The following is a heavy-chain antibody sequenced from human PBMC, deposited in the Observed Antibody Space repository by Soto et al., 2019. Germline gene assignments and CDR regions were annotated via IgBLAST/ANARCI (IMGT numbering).Heavy chain of an antibody. CDR2: ISHSGTT. CDR1: GYSITTGYY. CDR3: ARSGGSAGWFDP. V-gene: IGHV4-38-2*01. J-gene: IGHJ5*02. D-gene: IGHD2-15*01. Sequence: PSETLSLTCVVSGYSITTGYYWGWIRQPPGKGLEWIGSISHSGTTFYSSSLKSRVTISKDASKNQFSLKVNSVIAADTAVYYCARSGGSAGWFDPWGPGSLVTVSS.